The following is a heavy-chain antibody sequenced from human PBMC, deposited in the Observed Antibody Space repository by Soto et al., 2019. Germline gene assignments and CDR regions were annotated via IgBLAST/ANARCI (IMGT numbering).Heavy chain of an antibody. D-gene: IGHD1-26*01. CDR3: ARDQEAIVGGSIGGAFDI. CDR1: GYTFTSHY. Sequence: GASVKVSCKASGYTFTSHYMHWVRQAPGQGLEWMGIINPSDSTTRYAQKFQGRVTMTRDTSTSTVNMELSSLRSEDTAVYYCARDQEAIVGGSIGGAFDIWGQGTMVTVSS. V-gene: IGHV1-46*01. J-gene: IGHJ3*02. CDR2: INPSDSTT.